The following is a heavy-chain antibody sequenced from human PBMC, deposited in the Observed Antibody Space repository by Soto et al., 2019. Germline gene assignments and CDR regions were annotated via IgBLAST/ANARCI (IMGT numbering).Heavy chain of an antibody. CDR3: AREPNESYYFDY. Sequence: QVHLVQSGAEVKKPGASVKVSCKASGCTFTNYYIHWVRQAPGQGREWLGIIRTSGGRTEYAQRFQGRVTMTRDTSTSTVYMELTSLTSEDTAVYYCAREPNESYYFDYWGQGTLVTVSS. CDR2: IRTSGGRT. J-gene: IGHJ4*02. D-gene: IGHD5-18*01. V-gene: IGHV1-46*01. CDR1: GCTFTNYY.